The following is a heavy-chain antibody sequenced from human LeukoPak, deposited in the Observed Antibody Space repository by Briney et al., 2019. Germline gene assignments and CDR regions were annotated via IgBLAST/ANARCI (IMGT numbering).Heavy chain of an antibody. CDR3: ARAGSHSSGWYEHYYYYGMDV. D-gene: IGHD6-19*01. Sequence: GASVKVSCKASGYTFTSYGISWVRQAPGQGLEWKGWIGAYNGNTNYAQKLQGRVTITADESTSTAYVELSSLRSEDTAVYYCARAGSHSSGWYEHYYYYGMDVWGQGTTVTVSS. CDR2: IGAYNGNT. CDR1: GYTFTSYG. J-gene: IGHJ6*02. V-gene: IGHV1-18*01.